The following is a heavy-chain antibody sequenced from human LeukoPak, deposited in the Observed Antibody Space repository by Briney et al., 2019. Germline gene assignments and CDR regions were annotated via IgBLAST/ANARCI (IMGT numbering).Heavy chain of an antibody. CDR1: GGSFSGYY. Sequence: SETLSLTCAVYGGSFSGYYWSWIRQPPGKGLEWIGEINHSGSTNYNPSLKSRVTISVDTSKNQYPLKLSSVTAADTAVYYCARGSPHSRYWGQGTLVSVS. CDR2: INHSGST. CDR3: ARGSPHSRY. V-gene: IGHV4-34*01. J-gene: IGHJ4*02.